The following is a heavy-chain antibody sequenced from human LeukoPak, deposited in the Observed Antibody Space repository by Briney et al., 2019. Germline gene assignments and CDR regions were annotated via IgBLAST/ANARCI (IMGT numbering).Heavy chain of an antibody. CDR3: ARDRGGPPKSVARSRKASFGYMDV. CDR1: GYTFTSYD. V-gene: IGHV1-8*03. CDR2: MNPNSGNT. D-gene: IGHD3-16*01. Sequence: ASVKVSCKASGYTFTSYDINWVRQATGQGLEWMGWMNPNSGNTGYAQKFQGRVTITRNTSISTAYMELSSLRAEDTAVYYCARDRGGPPKSVARSRKASFGYMDVWGKGTTVTVSS. J-gene: IGHJ6*03.